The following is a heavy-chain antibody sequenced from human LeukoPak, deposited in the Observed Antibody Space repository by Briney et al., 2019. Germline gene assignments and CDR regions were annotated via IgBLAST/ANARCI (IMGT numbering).Heavy chain of an antibody. V-gene: IGHV4-59*02. J-gene: IGHJ6*03. CDR2: IYYNGHT. D-gene: IGHD2-8*01. CDR3: ARTYGDHQGYMDV. Sequence: RPSGTPTLTCTVSGDSVNGYYWSWIRQPPGKGLEWVGYIYYNGHTNYSPSLESRTTMSIDPSRNQFSLKVRSVTAADTAVYYCARTYGDHQGYMDVWGKGTTVTVSS. CDR1: GDSVNGYY.